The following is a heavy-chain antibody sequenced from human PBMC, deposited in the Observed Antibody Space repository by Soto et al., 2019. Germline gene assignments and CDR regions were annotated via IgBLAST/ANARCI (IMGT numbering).Heavy chain of an antibody. J-gene: IGHJ4*02. D-gene: IGHD6-13*01. Sequence: SSETLSLTCTVSGGSISSNYWTWIRQPPGKGLEWIGYVYNSGSTNYNPSLKSRVTISEDTSKSQFSLKVNSMTAADTAVYYCARYRREAVAGYTLTNWGQGILVTVS. CDR3: ARYRREAVAGYTLTN. V-gene: IGHV4-59*01. CDR1: GGSISSNY. CDR2: VYNSGST.